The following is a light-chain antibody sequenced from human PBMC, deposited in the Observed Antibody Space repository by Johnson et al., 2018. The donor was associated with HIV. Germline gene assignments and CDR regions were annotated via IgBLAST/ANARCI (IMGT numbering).Light chain of an antibody. J-gene: IGLJ1*01. CDR3: GTWDNSLSAHFV. Sequence: QSVLTQPPSVSAAPGQKVTISCSGSSSNIGRNYVSWYQQLPGTAPKLLIYENNKRPSGIPDRFSGSKSGTSATLDITGLQTGDEADYYCGTWDNSLSAHFVFGSGTKITVI. V-gene: IGLV1-51*02. CDR1: SSNIGRNY. CDR2: ENN.